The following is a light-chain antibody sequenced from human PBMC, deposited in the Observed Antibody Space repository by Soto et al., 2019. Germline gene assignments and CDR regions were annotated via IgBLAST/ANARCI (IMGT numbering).Light chain of an antibody. CDR1: SSDIGGYKY. J-gene: IGLJ2*01. V-gene: IGLV2-14*01. Sequence: QSALTQPASVSGSPGKSITISCTGTSSDIGGYKYVSWYQQHPGKAPKLIIYEVTNRPSGVSDRFSGSKSGNTASLTISGLQAEDEADYYCSSYTIYSTLLLFGGGTKLTVL. CDR2: EVT. CDR3: SSYTIYSTLLL.